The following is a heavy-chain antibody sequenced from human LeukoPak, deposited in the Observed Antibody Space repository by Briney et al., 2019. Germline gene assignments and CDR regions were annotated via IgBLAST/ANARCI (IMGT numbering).Heavy chain of an antibody. D-gene: IGHD6-13*01. CDR2: IKSKPDGGTT. J-gene: IGHJ5*02. CDR1: GFPFSNAW. V-gene: IGHV3-15*01. CDR3: TTETFSYSSSWYNH. Sequence: GGSLRLSCAASGFPFSNAWMSWVRQAPGKGLEWVGRIKSKPDGGTTNFAAPVKGRFTISSDDSKNTLYLQMNSLRTEDTAVYYCTTETFSYSSSWYNHWGQGTLVTVSS.